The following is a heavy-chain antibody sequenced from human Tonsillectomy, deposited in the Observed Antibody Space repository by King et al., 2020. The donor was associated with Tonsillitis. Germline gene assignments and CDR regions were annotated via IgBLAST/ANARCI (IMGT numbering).Heavy chain of an antibody. CDR1: GYTFTSYG. D-gene: IGHD3-22*01. CDR3: ARGEGPYYYDSMGSGSFDP. V-gene: IGHV1-18*04. J-gene: IGHJ5*02. CDR2: ISAYNGNT. Sequence: QLVQSGAEVKKPGASVKVSCKASGYTFTSYGISWVRQAPGQGLEWMGWISAYNGNTNYAQKIQGRVTMTTDTSTSTAYMELRSLRSDDTAVYYCARGEGPYYYDSMGSGSFDPWGQGALVTVSS.